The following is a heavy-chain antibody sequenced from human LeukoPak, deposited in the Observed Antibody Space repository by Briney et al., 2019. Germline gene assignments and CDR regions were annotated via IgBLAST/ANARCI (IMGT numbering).Heavy chain of an antibody. D-gene: IGHD5-12*01. Sequence: PGGSLKLSCAASGFTFSGSAMHWVRQASGKGLEWVGRIRSKANSYATAYAASVKGRFTISRDDSKNTAYLQMNSLKTEDTAVYYCTRLERGYSGYDPSHYYYGMDVWGQGTTVTVSS. CDR1: GFTFSGSA. J-gene: IGHJ6*02. V-gene: IGHV3-73*01. CDR3: TRLERGYSGYDPSHYYYGMDV. CDR2: IRSKANSYAT.